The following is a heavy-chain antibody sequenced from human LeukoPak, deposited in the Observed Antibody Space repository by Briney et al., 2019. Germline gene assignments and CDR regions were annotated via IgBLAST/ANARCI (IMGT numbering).Heavy chain of an antibody. J-gene: IGHJ4*02. CDR1: GGSFSGYY. V-gene: IGHV4-34*01. CDR3: ARAEGRVGATGFDY. Sequence: SETLSLTCAVYGGSFSGYYWTWIRQPPGKGLEWIGEINHSGGTNYNPSLKSRVTISVDTSKNQFSLQLSSVTAADTAVYYCARAEGRVGATGFDYWGQGTLVTVSS. D-gene: IGHD1-26*01. CDR2: INHSGGT.